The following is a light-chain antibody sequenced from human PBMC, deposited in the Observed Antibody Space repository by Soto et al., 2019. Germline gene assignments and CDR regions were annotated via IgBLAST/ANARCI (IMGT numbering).Light chain of an antibody. J-gene: IGKJ2*01. V-gene: IGKV3-20*01. CDR3: QQYGSSPPYT. CDR1: QSVSSSY. CDR2: GAC. Sequence: EIVLTQSPGILSLSPGERATLSCRASQSVSSSYLAWYQQQPGQAPRLLIYGACYRATGIPDRFSASGSKTDFPLTISRLDPEDFAVYYCQQYGSSPPYTFGQGTKLEIK.